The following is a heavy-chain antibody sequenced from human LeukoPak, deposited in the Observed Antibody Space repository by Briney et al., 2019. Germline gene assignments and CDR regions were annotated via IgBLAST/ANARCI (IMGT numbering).Heavy chain of an antibody. Sequence: GGSLRLSCAASGFTFSSYSMNWVRQAPGKGLEWVSSISSSGSYIYYADSVKGRFTISRDNAKNSLYLQMNSLRAEDTAVYYCARAAGYSSGWYSRYYFDYWGQGTLVTVSS. V-gene: IGHV3-21*01. J-gene: IGHJ4*01. D-gene: IGHD6-19*01. CDR3: ARAAGYSSGWYSRYYFDY. CDR2: ISSSGSYI. CDR1: GFTFSSYS.